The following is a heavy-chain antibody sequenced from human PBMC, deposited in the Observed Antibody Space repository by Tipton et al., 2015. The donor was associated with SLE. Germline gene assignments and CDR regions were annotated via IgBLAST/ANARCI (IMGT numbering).Heavy chain of an antibody. D-gene: IGHD5-24*01. CDR2: INHSGST. J-gene: IGHJ5*02. CDR3: ARVSGWLQFSWFDP. V-gene: IGHV4-34*01. Sequence: TLSLTCAVYGGSFSGYYWSWIRQPPGKGLAWIGEINHSGSTNYNPSLKSRVTISVDTSKNQFSLKLSSVTAADTAVYYCARVSGWLQFSWFDPWGQGTLVTVSS. CDR1: GGSFSGYY.